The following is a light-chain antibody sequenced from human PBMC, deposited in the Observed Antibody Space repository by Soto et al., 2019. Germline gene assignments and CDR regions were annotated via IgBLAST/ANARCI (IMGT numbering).Light chain of an antibody. CDR3: LQHNSDPWT. V-gene: IGKV1-17*01. J-gene: IGKJ1*01. CDR2: VAS. Sequence: DIQMPQSPSSLSASVGDRVTLTCRVSQDIKDHLGWYQQKPGKAPKSLIYVASRLQSGVPPRFCGSGSGTEFTLTISSLQPEDLAAYFCLQHNSDPWTFGQGTKVEI. CDR1: QDIKDH.